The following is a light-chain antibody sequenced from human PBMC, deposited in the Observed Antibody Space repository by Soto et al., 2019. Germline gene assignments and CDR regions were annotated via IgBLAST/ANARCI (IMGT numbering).Light chain of an antibody. Sequence: EIVLTQSPGTLSWSTGERATLSCRASQSVSSISLAWYQQKPGQAPRLLMYGASSRATGIPDRFSGSGSGTDFTLTISRLEPEDSAVYYCQQYGSSSWTFGQGTKVEIK. CDR2: GAS. J-gene: IGKJ1*01. V-gene: IGKV3-20*01. CDR3: QQYGSSSWT. CDR1: QSVSSIS.